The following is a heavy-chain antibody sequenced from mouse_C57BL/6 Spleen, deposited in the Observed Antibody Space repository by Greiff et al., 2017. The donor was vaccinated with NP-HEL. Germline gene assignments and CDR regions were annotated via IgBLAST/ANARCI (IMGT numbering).Heavy chain of an antibody. J-gene: IGHJ1*03. D-gene: IGHD1-1*01. V-gene: IGHV1-76*01. CDR1: GYTFTDYY. CDR2: IYPGSGNT. CDR3: AREDTTVVAHWYFDV. Sequence: QVQLKESGAELVRPGASVKLSCKASGYTFTDYYINWVKQRPGQGLEWIARIYPGSGNTYYNEKFKGKATLTAEKSSSTAYMQLSSLTSEDSAVYFCAREDTTVVAHWYFDVWGTGTTVTVSS.